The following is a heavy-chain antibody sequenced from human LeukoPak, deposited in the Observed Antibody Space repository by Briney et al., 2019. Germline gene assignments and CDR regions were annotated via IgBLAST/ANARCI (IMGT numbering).Heavy chain of an antibody. Sequence: KPSETLSLTCAVYGGSFSGYYWSWIRQPPGKGLEWIGEINHSGSTNYNPSLKSRVTISVDKSKTQFSLKLSSVTAADTAVYSCVRHVARAFDIWGQGTKVTVSS. V-gene: IGHV4-34*01. CDR3: VRHVARAFDI. CDR2: INHSGST. J-gene: IGHJ3*02. CDR1: GGSFSGYY.